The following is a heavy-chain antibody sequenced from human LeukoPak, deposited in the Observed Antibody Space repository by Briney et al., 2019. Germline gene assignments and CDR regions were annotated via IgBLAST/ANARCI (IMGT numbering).Heavy chain of an antibody. Sequence: GGSLRLSYAASGFTFSDYYMSWIRQAPGKGLEWVSYISSSGSTIYYADSVKGRFTISRDNAKNSLYLQMNSLRAEDTAVYYCARVITIFGVGGGPDAFDIWGQGTMVTVSS. D-gene: IGHD3-3*01. J-gene: IGHJ3*02. CDR1: GFTFSDYY. CDR3: ARVITIFGVGGGPDAFDI. CDR2: ISSSGSTI. V-gene: IGHV3-11*01.